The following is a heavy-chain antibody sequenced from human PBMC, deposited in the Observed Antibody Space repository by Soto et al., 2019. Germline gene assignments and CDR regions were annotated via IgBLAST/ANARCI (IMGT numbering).Heavy chain of an antibody. V-gene: IGHV1-3*01. D-gene: IGHD1-1*01. Sequence: ASVKVSCKASGYTFTTHAMHWVRQAPGQSLEWMGWINGGTGQTKHSQRFQGRVNITRDTSASTAYMELSSLRSEDTAVYYCARGKGMEENYYYYGLDISGQGTTVTVFS. CDR2: INGGTGQT. CDR1: GYTFTTHA. CDR3: ARGKGMEENYYYYGLDI. J-gene: IGHJ6*02.